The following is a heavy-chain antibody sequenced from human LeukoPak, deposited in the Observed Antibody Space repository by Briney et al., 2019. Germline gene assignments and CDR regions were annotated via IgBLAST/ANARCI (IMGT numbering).Heavy chain of an antibody. CDR3: ASVQLLYYYYGMDV. CDR2: ISYDGSNK. J-gene: IGHJ6*02. V-gene: IGHV3-30-3*01. D-gene: IGHD1-1*01. CDR1: GFTFSSYA. Sequence: GGSLRLSCAASGFTFSSYAMHWVRQAPGKGLEWVAVISYDGSNKYYADSVKGRFTISRDNSKNTLYLQMNSLRAEDTAVYYCASVQLLYYYYGMDVWGQGTTVTVSS.